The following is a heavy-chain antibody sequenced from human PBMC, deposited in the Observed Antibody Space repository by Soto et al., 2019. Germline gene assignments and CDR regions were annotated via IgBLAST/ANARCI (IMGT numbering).Heavy chain of an antibody. CDR3: ASVMVRGVNGDWFDP. CDR1: GGTFSSYA. CDR2: IIPIFGSA. D-gene: IGHD3-10*01. J-gene: IGHJ5*02. V-gene: IGHV1-69*12. Sequence: QVQLVQSGAAVKKPGSSVKVSCKASGGTFSSYAISWVRQAPGQGLEWMGGIIPIFGSANYAQKFQGRVTITADESTSTAYMELSSLRSEDTAVYYCASVMVRGVNGDWFDPWGQGTLVTVSS.